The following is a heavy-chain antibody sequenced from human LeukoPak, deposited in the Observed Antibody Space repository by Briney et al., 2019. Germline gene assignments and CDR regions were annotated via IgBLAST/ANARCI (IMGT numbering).Heavy chain of an antibody. CDR1: GFTFSSYS. CDR3: SKALGYY. J-gene: IGHJ4*02. V-gene: IGHV3-48*01. Sequence: GGSLRLSCAASGFTFSSYSMNWLRQAPGKGREGVSYISRSSSTIYYADSVKGRFTISRDKAKNSLYLQMNSLRADDTAVYYCSKALGYYWGQGTLVTVSS. CDR2: ISRSSSTI.